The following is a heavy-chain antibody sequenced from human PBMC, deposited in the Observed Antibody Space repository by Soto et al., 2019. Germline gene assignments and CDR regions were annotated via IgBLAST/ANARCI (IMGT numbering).Heavy chain of an antibody. CDR1: GFTFSSYS. CDR3: ARDPERFGELWKGDFDY. D-gene: IGHD3-10*01. J-gene: IGHJ4*02. Sequence: GGSLRLSCAASGFTFSSYSMNWVRQAPGKGLEWVSSISSSSSYIYYADSVKGRFTISRDNAKNSLYLQMNSLRAEDTAVYYCARDPERFGELWKGDFDYWGQGTLVTVSS. CDR2: ISSSSSYI. V-gene: IGHV3-21*01.